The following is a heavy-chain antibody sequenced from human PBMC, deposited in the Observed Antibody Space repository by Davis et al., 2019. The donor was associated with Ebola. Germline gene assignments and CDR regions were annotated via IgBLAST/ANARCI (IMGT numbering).Heavy chain of an antibody. J-gene: IGHJ4*02. CDR1: GFTFSSYA. D-gene: IGHD2-15*01. CDR2: ISTNGENT. CDR3: VKDRFTVVVVHRGFDY. Sequence: GESLKISCSASGFTFSSYAMHWVRQAPGKGLESVSRISTNGENTYYAESVKGRFTISRDNSKDTLYLQMRSLRTEDTAVYYCVKDRFTVVVVHRGFDYWGQGTLVTVSS. V-gene: IGHV3-64D*06.